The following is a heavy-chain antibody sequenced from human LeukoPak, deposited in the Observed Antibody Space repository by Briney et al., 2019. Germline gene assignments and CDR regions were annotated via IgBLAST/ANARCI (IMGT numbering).Heavy chain of an antibody. J-gene: IGHJ5*02. CDR2: MNPNSGST. CDR3: ARVTPGIAGLDP. V-gene: IGHV1-8*01. Sequence: ASVKVSCKASGYTFTSYDINWVRQATGQGLEWMGWMNPNSGSTGYAQKFQGRVTMTRNTSISTAYMELSSLRSDDTAVYYCARVTPGIAGLDPWGQGTLVTVSS. D-gene: IGHD6-13*01. CDR1: GYTFTSYD.